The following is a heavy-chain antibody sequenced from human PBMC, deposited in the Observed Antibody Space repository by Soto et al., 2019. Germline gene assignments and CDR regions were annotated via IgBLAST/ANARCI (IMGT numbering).Heavy chain of an antibody. Sequence: SETLSLTCTVSGGSISSGGYYWSWIRQHPGKGLEWIGYIYYSGSTYYNPSLKSRVTILVDTSYNQFSLKVSSVTAADTAVYYCARAGIQLATVTYFDYWGQGTPATVSS. J-gene: IGHJ4*02. CDR2: IYYSGST. V-gene: IGHV4-31*03. CDR1: GGSISSGGYY. CDR3: ARAGIQLATVTYFDY. D-gene: IGHD4-4*01.